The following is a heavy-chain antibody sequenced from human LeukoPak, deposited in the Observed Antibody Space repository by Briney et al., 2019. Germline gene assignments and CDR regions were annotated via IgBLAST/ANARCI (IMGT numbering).Heavy chain of an antibody. V-gene: IGHV3-23*01. CDR1: GFTFSSYG. D-gene: IGHD5/OR15-5a*01. CDR2: ISGSGGST. CDR3: ARDKVSGPTLLDY. Sequence: GGSLRLSCAASGFTFSSYGMSWVRQAPGKGLEWVSAISGSGGSTYYADSVKGRFTISRDNAKNSLYLQMNSLRVEDRAVYYCARDKVSGPTLLDYWGQGTLVTVSS. J-gene: IGHJ4*02.